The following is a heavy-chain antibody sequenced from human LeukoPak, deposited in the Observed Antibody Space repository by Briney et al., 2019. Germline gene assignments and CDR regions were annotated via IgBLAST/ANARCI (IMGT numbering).Heavy chain of an antibody. V-gene: IGHV3-74*01. D-gene: IGHD1-26*01. CDR2: INSDGSST. Sequence: GGSLRLSCAASGFTFSSYWMHWVRQAPGKGLVWVSRINSDGSSTSYADSVKGRFTISRDNAKNTLYQQMNSLRAEDTAVYYCARGEAGRDFDYWGQGTLVTVSS. CDR1: GFTFSSYW. CDR3: ARGEAGRDFDY. J-gene: IGHJ4*02.